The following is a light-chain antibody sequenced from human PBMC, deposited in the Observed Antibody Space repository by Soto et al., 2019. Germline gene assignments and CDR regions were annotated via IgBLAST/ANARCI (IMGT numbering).Light chain of an antibody. CDR3: QEYNNNWA. J-gene: IGKJ1*01. CDR1: QSISSW. CDR2: KAS. V-gene: IGKV1-5*03. Sequence: DIQMTQSPSTLSASVGDRVTITCRASQSISSWLAWYQQKPGKAPKLLIYKASSLESGVPSRFSGSASGTEFTLTITSLQPDDFGTYYCQEYNNNWAFGQRTKA.